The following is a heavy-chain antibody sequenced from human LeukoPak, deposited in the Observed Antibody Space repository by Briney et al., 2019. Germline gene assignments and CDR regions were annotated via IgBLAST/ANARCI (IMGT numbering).Heavy chain of an antibody. CDR2: INWNGGST. CDR3: ASLGSVNYYDSSGYDAFDI. CDR1: GFTFDDYG. V-gene: IGHV3-20*04. D-gene: IGHD3-22*01. Sequence: PGGALRLSCAASGFTFDDYGMSWVRQAPGKGLECVSGINWNGGSTGYADSVKGRFTISRDNAKNSLYLQMNSLRAEDTALYSCASLGSVNYYDSSGYDAFDIWGQGTMVTVSS. J-gene: IGHJ3*02.